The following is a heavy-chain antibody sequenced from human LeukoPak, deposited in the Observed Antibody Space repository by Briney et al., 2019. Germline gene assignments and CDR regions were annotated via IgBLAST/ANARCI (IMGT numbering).Heavy chain of an antibody. CDR2: IYPGDSDA. Sequence: GESLMISCMGSGYSFNSYWIRWVRQMPGKGLKWMGIIYPGDSDARYSPSFQGQVTISADKSISTAYLQWSSLKASDTAMYYCARHVGDGSGSNFDYWGQGTLVTVSS. V-gene: IGHV5-51*01. CDR1: GYSFNSYW. J-gene: IGHJ4*02. D-gene: IGHD3-10*01. CDR3: ARHVGDGSGSNFDY.